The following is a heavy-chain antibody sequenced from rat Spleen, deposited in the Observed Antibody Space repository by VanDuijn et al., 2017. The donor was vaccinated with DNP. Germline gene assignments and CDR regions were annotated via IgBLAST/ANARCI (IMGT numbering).Heavy chain of an antibody. V-gene: IGHV5-25*01. CDR2: IGPSGGRT. CDR3: AIPTTRVPFAY. J-gene: IGHJ3*01. CDR1: GFTFSVYD. D-gene: IGHD1-4*01. Sequence: EVQLVESGGGLVQPGRSLKLSCTASGFTFSVYDMAWVRQAPTKGLEWVACIGPSGGRTYYRDSVKGRFTISRDNAKSTLYLQMDSLRSEDTATYYCAIPTTRVPFAYWGQGTLVTVSS.